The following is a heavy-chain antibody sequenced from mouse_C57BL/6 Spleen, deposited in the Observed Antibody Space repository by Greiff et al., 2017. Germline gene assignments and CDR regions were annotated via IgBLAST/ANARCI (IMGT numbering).Heavy chain of an antibody. V-gene: IGHV5-4*01. CDR3: ARDKRQLRLRDYAMDY. D-gene: IGHD3-2*02. Sequence: EVKLVESGGGLVKPGGSLKLSCAASGFTFSSYAMSWVRQTPEKRLEWVATISDGGSYTYYPDNVKGRFTISRDNAKNNLYLQMSHLKSEDTAMYYCARDKRQLRLRDYAMDYWGQGTSVTVSS. CDR2: ISDGGSYT. J-gene: IGHJ4*01. CDR1: GFTFSSYA.